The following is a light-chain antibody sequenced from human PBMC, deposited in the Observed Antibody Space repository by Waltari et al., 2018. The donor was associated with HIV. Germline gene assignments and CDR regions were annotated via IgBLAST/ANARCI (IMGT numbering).Light chain of an antibody. CDR3: QQSYTTPS. J-gene: IGKJ4*01. V-gene: IGKV1-39*01. CDR2: AGS. CDR1: QSINIY. Sequence: DIQMTQSPSSLSASVGDRITITCRASQSINIYVNWYRQKPGKAPNLLIYAGSSLQSGVPSRFSGSGSGTDFTLTISSLQAEDFATYYCQQSYTTPSFGGGTRVEIK.